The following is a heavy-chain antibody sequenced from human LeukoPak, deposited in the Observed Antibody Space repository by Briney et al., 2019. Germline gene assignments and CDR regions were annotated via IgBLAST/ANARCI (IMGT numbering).Heavy chain of an antibody. CDR1: GFTFNNYG. Sequence: GGSLRLSCAASGFTFNNYGMYWVRQAPGKGLEWVAFIPYDGSNKYYADSVKGRFTISRDNSKNTLYLQMNSLRAEDTAVFYCAKDAGYYDMDVWGKGTPVTVSS. J-gene: IGHJ6*03. CDR2: IPYDGSNK. V-gene: IGHV3-30*02. CDR3: AKDAGYYDMDV.